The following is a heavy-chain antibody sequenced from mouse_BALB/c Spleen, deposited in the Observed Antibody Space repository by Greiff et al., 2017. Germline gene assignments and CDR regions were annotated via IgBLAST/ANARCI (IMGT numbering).Heavy chain of an antibody. CDR2: INPNNGGT. CDR3: ARIKYYRYDDGYAMDY. V-gene: IGHV1-18*01. Sequence: VQLQQSGPELVKPGASVKIPCKASGYTFTDYNMDWVKQSHGKSLEWIGDINPNNGGTIYNQKFKGKATLTVDKSSSTAYMELRSLTSEDTAVYYCARIKYYRYDDGYAMDYWGQGTSVTVSS. J-gene: IGHJ4*01. D-gene: IGHD2-14*01. CDR1: GYTFTDYN.